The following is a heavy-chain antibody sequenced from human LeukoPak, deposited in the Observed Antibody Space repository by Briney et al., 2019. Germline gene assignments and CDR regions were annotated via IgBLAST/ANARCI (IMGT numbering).Heavy chain of an antibody. J-gene: IGHJ4*02. D-gene: IGHD3-3*01. Sequence: SETLSLTCTVSGGSISSSSYYWGWIRQPPGKGLEWIGSIYYSGSTYYNPSLKSRVTISVDTSKNQFSLKLSSVTAADTAVYYCARVPDFWGGYPDYWGQGTLVTVSS. CDR2: IYYSGST. CDR1: GGSISSSSYY. V-gene: IGHV4-39*01. CDR3: ARVPDFWGGYPDY.